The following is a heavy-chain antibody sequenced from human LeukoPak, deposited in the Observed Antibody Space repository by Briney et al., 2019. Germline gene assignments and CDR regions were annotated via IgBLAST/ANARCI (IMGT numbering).Heavy chain of an antibody. CDR3: AKDRRGSYGRGPDY. CDR1: GFTFSSYG. J-gene: IGHJ4*02. CDR2: ISGSGGST. Sequence: PGASLRLSCAASGFTFSSYGMSWVRQAPGKGLEWVAAISGSGGSTYYADSVKGRFTISRDNSKNTLYLQMNSLRAEDTAVYYCAKDRRGSYGRGPDYWGQGTLVTVSS. D-gene: IGHD1-26*01. V-gene: IGHV3-23*01.